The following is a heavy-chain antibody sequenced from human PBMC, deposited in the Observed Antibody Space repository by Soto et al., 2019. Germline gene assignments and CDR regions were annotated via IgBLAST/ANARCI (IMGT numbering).Heavy chain of an antibody. CDR1: GYTFTSYY. CDR3: ARGNRITFGGVIVIPYYYYGMDV. J-gene: IGHJ6*02. D-gene: IGHD3-16*02. V-gene: IGHV1-46*01. Sequence: ASVKVSCKASGYTFTSYYMHWVRQAPGQGLEWMGIINPSGGSTSYARKFQGRVTMTRDTSTSTVYMELSSLRSEDTPVYYCARGNRITFGGVIVIPYYYYGMDVWGQGTTVTVSS. CDR2: INPSGGST.